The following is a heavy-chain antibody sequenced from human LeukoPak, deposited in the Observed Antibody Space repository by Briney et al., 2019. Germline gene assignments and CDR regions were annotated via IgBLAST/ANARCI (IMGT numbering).Heavy chain of an antibody. D-gene: IGHD1-26*01. Sequence: GGSLRLSCAASGFTFSSYSMNWVRQAPGKGLEWVSSISSSSSYIYYADSVKGRFTISRDNAKNSLYLQMNSLRAEDTAVYYCARGTSEVGATYFDYWGQGTLVTVSS. V-gene: IGHV3-21*01. J-gene: IGHJ4*02. CDR3: ARGTSEVGATYFDY. CDR1: GFTFSSYS. CDR2: ISSSSSYI.